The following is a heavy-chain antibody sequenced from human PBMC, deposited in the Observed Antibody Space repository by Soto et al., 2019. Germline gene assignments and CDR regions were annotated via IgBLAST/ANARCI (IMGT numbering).Heavy chain of an antibody. Sequence: QVQLQESGPGLVKPSETLSLTCTVSGGSISSYYWSWIRQPPGKGLEWIVYIYYSGSTNYNPSLKSRVTISVDTSKNQFSLKLSSVTAADTAVYYCAGGAPDYGDYEEHAFDIWGQGTMVTVSS. D-gene: IGHD4-17*01. CDR1: GGSISSYY. V-gene: IGHV4-59*01. J-gene: IGHJ3*02. CDR2: IYYSGST. CDR3: AGGAPDYGDYEEHAFDI.